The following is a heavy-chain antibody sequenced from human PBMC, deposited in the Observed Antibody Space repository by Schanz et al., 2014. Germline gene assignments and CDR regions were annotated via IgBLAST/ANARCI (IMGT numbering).Heavy chain of an antibody. V-gene: IGHV4-34*01. J-gene: IGHJ4*02. D-gene: IGHD1-7*01. Sequence: QVQLQQWGAGLLKPSETLSLTCAFSGGSFSGYWWTWVRQSPGKGLGWIGEVNHGGYTNYNPSLKSGVTVSGDRSKRQFSLRLSSVTAADTAAYYCATWSGTRLFHNWGQGTLVTVSS. CDR2: VNHGGYT. CDR1: GGSFSGYW. CDR3: ATWSGTRLFHN.